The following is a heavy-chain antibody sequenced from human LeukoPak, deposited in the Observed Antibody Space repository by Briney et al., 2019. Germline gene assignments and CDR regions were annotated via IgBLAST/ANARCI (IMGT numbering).Heavy chain of an antibody. Sequence: ASVKVSCKASGYTFISYYMHWVRQAPGQGLEWMGINNPSGGSTYYAQKFQGRVTVTRDVSTSTVYMELSSLRSEDTAVYYCARPTGTNSFDNWGQGTLVTVSS. CDR2: NNPSGGST. J-gene: IGHJ4*02. CDR1: GYTFISYY. CDR3: ARPTGTNSFDN. D-gene: IGHD2-8*01. V-gene: IGHV1-46*01.